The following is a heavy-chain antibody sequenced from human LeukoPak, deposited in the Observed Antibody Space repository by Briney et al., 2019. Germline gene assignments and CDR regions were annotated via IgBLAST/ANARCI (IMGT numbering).Heavy chain of an antibody. CDR3: ARDQADPRVPRPSYTYNWFDP. CDR2: INPNSGGT. D-gene: IGHD1-1*01. V-gene: IGHV1-2*02. CDR1: GYTFTGYY. Sequence: GASVKVSXKASGYTFTGYYMHWVRQAPGQGLEWMGWINPNSGGTNYAQKFQGRVTMTRDTSISTAYMELSRLRSDDTAVYYCARDQADPRVPRPSYTYNWFDPWGQGTLVTVSS. J-gene: IGHJ5*02.